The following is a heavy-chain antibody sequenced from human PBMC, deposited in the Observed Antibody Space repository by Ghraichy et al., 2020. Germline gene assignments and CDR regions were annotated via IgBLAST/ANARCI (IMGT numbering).Heavy chain of an antibody. CDR2: IWNDGSNK. V-gene: IGHV3-33*06. D-gene: IGHD3-22*01. J-gene: IGHJ6*02. Sequence: GGSLRLSCEASGFKFSNHGMHWVRQAPGKGLEWVAVIWNDGSNKYYADSVKGRFTISRDNSKNTLYMHMNSLRGEDAAVYYCAKDRGLGATYYYDMDVWGQGTTVTVS. CDR1: GFKFSNHG. CDR3: AKDRGLGATYYYDMDV.